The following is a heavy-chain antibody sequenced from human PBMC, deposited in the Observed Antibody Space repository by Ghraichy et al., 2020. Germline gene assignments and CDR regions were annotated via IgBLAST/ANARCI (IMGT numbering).Heavy chain of an antibody. CDR2: IFYNGNV. J-gene: IGHJ3*02. CDR3: ARHHWRGNDAFDI. V-gene: IGHV4-39*01. D-gene: IGHD3-16*01. Sequence: SETLSLTCTVSGGSINSNDDYWGWIRQPPGKGLEWIGSIFYNGNVYYNPSLKSRVTISVDTSKNQFSLKLSSVTAADTAVYYCARHHWRGNDAFDIWGQGTLVTVSS. CDR1: GGSINSNDDY.